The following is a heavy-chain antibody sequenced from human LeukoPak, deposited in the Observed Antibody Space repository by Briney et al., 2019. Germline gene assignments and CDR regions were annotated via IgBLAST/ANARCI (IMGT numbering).Heavy chain of an antibody. J-gene: IGHJ4*02. D-gene: IGHD3-22*01. CDR2: INTNTGNP. V-gene: IGHV7-4-1*02. CDR1: GYTFTSRA. Sequence: ASVKVSCKASGYTFTSRAINWVRQAPGQGLEWMGWINTNTGNPTYAQGFTGRFVFSLDTSISTAYLQISSLKAEDTAVYYCARDGGSSYYYHDYWGQGTLVTVSS. CDR3: ARDGGSSYYYHDY.